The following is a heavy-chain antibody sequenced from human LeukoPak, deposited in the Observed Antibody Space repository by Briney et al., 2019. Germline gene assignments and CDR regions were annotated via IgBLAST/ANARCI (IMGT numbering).Heavy chain of an antibody. V-gene: IGHV4-38-2*02. Sequence: SETLSLTCTVSGYSISSGYYWGWIRQPPGKGLEWIGVMFHGGTTHYNPSLKSRVTISIDTSKNQFSLKLSSVTAADTALYYCARVNFGDYADSWGQGTLVTVSS. CDR1: GYSISSGYY. D-gene: IGHD2-21*01. J-gene: IGHJ4*02. CDR3: ARVNFGDYADS. CDR2: MFHGGTT.